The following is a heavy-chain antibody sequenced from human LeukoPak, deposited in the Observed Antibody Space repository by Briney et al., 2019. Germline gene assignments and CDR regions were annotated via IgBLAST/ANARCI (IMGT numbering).Heavy chain of an antibody. CDR1: GFTFSSYG. Sequence: GGSLRLSCAASGFTFSSYGMNWVRQAPGKGLEWVSSISGTSSYIYYADSVKGRFTISRDNAKNSLYLQMNSLRAEDTSVYYCAAGERVQNNWGQGTLVTVSS. D-gene: IGHD1-1*01. V-gene: IGHV3-21*01. CDR3: AAGERVQNN. J-gene: IGHJ4*02. CDR2: ISGTSSYI.